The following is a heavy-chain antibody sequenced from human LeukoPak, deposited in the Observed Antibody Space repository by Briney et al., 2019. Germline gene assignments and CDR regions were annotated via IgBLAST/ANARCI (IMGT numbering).Heavy chain of an antibody. V-gene: IGHV3-23*01. CDR1: GFTFSSYA. J-gene: IGHJ6*02. D-gene: IGHD3-22*01. CDR3: AKHRAMIVENGMDV. Sequence: GGSLRLSCAASGFTFSSYAMSWVRQAPGKGLEWVSAISGSGGSTYYADSVKGRFTISRDNSKNTLYLQMNSLRAEDTAVYYCAKHRAMIVENGMDVWGQGTTVTVSS. CDR2: ISGSGGST.